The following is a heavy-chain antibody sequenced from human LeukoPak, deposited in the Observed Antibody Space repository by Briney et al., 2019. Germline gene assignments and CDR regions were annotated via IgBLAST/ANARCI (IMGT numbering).Heavy chain of an antibody. J-gene: IGHJ4*02. D-gene: IGHD5-18*01. CDR3: AREKRIQLWLLDFDY. Sequence: GGSLRLSCAASGFXFSSYNINWVRQAPGKGLEWVSYISSGSSTIYYADSVKGRLTISRDNAKNSLYLQMSSLRDEDTAVYYCAREKRIQLWLLDFDYWGQGTLVTVSS. CDR1: GFXFSSYN. V-gene: IGHV3-48*02. CDR2: ISSGSSTI.